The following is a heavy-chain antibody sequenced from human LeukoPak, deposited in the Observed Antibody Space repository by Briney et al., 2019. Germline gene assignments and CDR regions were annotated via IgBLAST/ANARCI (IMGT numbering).Heavy chain of an antibody. CDR2: IYSGGST. CDR3: AGGDFWSGYYTGLY. J-gene: IGHJ4*02. D-gene: IGHD3-3*01. Sequence: GGSLRLSCAASGFTVTTNYMSWVRQAPGKGLEWVSVIYSGGSTYYADSVKGRFTISRHNSKNTLYLQMDSLRDEDTAVYYCAGGDFWSGYYTGLYWGQGTLVTVSS. V-gene: IGHV3-53*04. CDR1: GFTVTTNY.